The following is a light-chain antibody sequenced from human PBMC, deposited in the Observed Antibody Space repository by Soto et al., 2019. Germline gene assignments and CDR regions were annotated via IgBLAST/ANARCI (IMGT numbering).Light chain of an antibody. CDR1: QSVSSSY. CDR3: QQDGSSPWT. V-gene: IGKV3-20*01. Sequence: EIVLTQSPGTLSLSPGERATLSCRASQSVSSSYLAGYQQKPGQAPRLLIYGASSRATGIPDRFSGSGSGTDFTLTINRLEPEDCAVYYCQQDGSSPWTFGQGTKVEIK. J-gene: IGKJ1*01. CDR2: GAS.